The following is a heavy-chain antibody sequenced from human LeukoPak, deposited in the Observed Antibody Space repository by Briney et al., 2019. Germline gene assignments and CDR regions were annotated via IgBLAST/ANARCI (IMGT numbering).Heavy chain of an antibody. CDR1: GYTLTELS. CDR2: FDPEDGET. V-gene: IGHV1-24*01. J-gene: IGHJ6*03. CDR3: ATSSRALGGDYYYYMDV. D-gene: IGHD3-16*01. Sequence: ASVKVSCKVSGYTLTELSMHWVRQAPGKGLEWMGGFDPEDGETIYVQKFQGRVTMTEDTSTDTAYTELSSLRSEDTAVYYCATSSRALGGDYYYYMDVWGKGTTVTVSS.